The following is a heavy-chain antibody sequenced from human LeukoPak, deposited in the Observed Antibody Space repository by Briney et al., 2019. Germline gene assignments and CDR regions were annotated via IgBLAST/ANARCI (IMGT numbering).Heavy chain of an antibody. CDR2: INHSGST. J-gene: IGHJ6*02. CDR3: ARYVYDSSYGLDV. D-gene: IGHD3-16*01. CDR1: GGSFSGYY. Sequence: SETLSLTCAVYGGSFSGYYWSWIRQPPGKGLEWIGEINHSGSTNYNPSLKSRVTISVNTSKNQFSLKLSSVTAADTAVYYCARYVYDSSYGLDVWGQGTTVTVSS. V-gene: IGHV4-34*01.